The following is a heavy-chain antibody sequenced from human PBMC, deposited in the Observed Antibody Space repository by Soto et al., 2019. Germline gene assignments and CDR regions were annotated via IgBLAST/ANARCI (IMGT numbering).Heavy chain of an antibody. J-gene: IGHJ4*02. CDR2: ISSTTNYI. V-gene: IGHV3-21*06. Sequence: PVGSLRLSCAASGFTFTRYSMNCVRQAPGKGLEWVSSISSTTNYIYYGDSMKGRFTISRDNAKNSLYLEMNSLRAEDTAVYYCARESEDLTSNFDYWGQGTLVTVSS. CDR1: GFTFTRYS. CDR3: ARESEDLTSNFDY.